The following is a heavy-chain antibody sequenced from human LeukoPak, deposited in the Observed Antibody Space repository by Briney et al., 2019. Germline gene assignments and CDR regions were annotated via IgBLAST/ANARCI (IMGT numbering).Heavy chain of an antibody. CDR3: ARDGQQQLVLGGAFDI. J-gene: IGHJ3*02. CDR2: IYTSGST. CDR1: GGSISSYY. V-gene: IGHV4-4*07. D-gene: IGHD6-13*01. Sequence: SETLSLTCIVSGGSISSYYWSWIRQPAGKGLEWIGRIYTSGSTNYNPSLKSRVTMSVDTSKNQFSLKLSSVTAADTAVYYCARDGQQQLVLGGAFDIWGQGTMVTVSS.